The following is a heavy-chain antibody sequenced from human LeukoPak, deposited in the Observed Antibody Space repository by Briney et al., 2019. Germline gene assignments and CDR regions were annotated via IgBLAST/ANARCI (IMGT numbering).Heavy chain of an antibody. Sequence: PGGSLRLSCAASGFTFDDYGMSWVRQAPGKGLEWVSGINWNGGSIGYADSVKGRFTISRDNAKNSLYLQMNSLRAEDTALYYCARDFYYYDSSGYYYWGQGTLVTVSS. D-gene: IGHD3-22*01. J-gene: IGHJ4*02. CDR3: ARDFYYYDSSGYYY. V-gene: IGHV3-20*04. CDR1: GFTFDDYG. CDR2: INWNGGSI.